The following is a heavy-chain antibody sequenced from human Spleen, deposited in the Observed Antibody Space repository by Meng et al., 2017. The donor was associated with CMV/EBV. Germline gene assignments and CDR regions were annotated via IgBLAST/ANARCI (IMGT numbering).Heavy chain of an antibody. J-gene: IGHJ6*02. Sequence: SETLSLTCTVSGGSISSSSYYWGWIRQPPGKGLEWIGSIYYSGSTNYNPSLKSRVTISVDTSKNQFSLKLSSVPAADTAVYYCARRSGSYYYYGMDVWGQGTTVTVSS. CDR3: ARRSGSYYYYGMDV. CDR1: GGSISSSSYY. CDR2: IYYSGST. V-gene: IGHV4-39*07. D-gene: IGHD1-26*01.